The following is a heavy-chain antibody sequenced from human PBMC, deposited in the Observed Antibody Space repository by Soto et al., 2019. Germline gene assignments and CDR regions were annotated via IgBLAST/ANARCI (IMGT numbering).Heavy chain of an antibody. CDR3: ARSPGGNEYYYYGMDV. CDR2: ISYDGSNK. CDR1: GFNFSSYD. Sequence: GGSLRLSCAASGFNFSSYDMHWVRQAPGTGLEWVAVISYDGSNKYYADSVKGRFTISRDNSKNTLYLQMNSLRAEDTAVYYCARSPGGNEYYYYGMDVWGQGTTVTVS. V-gene: IGHV3-30-3*01. J-gene: IGHJ6*02. D-gene: IGHD3-16*01.